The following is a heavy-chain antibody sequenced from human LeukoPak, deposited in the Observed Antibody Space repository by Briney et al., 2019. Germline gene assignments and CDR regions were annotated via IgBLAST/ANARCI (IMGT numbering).Heavy chain of an antibody. CDR3: ARDPDY. CDR1: GFTLSNYA. CDR2: ISSSGFST. J-gene: IGHJ4*02. V-gene: IGHV3-23*01. Sequence: GGSLRLSCAASGFTLSNYAMSWVRQAPGKGLEWVAAISSSGFSTYYADSVKGRFTISRDNANNTLYLQMNSLRAEDTAVYYCARDPDYWGQGTLVTVSS.